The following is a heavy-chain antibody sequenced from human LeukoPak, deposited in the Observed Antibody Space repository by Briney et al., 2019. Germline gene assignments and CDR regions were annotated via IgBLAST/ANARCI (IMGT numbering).Heavy chain of an antibody. CDR2: ISYDGSNK. Sequence: GGSLRLSCAASGFTFSSYAMHWVRQAPGKGLEWVAVISYDGSNKYYADSVKGRFTISRDNSKNTLYLQMNSLRAEDTAVYYCARDWCSSTSCYPYPIPDYWGQGTLVTVSS. D-gene: IGHD2-2*01. J-gene: IGHJ4*02. CDR3: ARDWCSSTSCYPYPIPDY. CDR1: GFTFSSYA. V-gene: IGHV3-30-3*01.